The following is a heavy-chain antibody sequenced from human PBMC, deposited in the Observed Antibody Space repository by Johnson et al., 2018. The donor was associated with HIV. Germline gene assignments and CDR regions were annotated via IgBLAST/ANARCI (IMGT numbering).Heavy chain of an antibody. D-gene: IGHD3-10*01. Sequence: VQLVESGGGVVQPGRSLRLSCAASGFTFSSYAMHWVRQAPGKGLEWVGRIKSKTDGGTTDYAAPVKGRFTISRDNAKTSLYLQLNSLRAEDTAVYYCARHRAAVLWFREGDTFDIWGQGTMVTVSS. J-gene: IGHJ3*02. CDR1: GFTFSSYA. CDR2: IKSKTDGGTT. V-gene: IGHV3-15*01. CDR3: ARHRAAVLWFREGDTFDI.